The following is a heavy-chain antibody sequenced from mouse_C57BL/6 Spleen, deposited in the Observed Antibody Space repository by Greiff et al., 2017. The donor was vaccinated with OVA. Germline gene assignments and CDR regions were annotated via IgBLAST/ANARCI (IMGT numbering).Heavy chain of an antibody. CDR2: ISYSGST. V-gene: IGHV3-1*01. Sequence: VQLQQSGPGMVKPSQSLSLTCTVTGYSITSGYDWHWIRHFPGNKLEWMGYISYSGSTNYNPSLKSRISITHDTSKNHFFLKLNAVTTEDTATYYCARNIYYGDFDVWGTGTTVTVSS. D-gene: IGHD1-1*01. J-gene: IGHJ1*03. CDR3: ARNIYYGDFDV. CDR1: GYSITSGYD.